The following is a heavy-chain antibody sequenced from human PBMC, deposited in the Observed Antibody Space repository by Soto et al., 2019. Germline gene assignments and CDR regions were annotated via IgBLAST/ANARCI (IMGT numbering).Heavy chain of an antibody. V-gene: IGHV3-30*03. CDR2: SSYDGRET. CDR1: DFDFSIYG. D-gene: IGHD3-10*01. J-gene: IGHJ4*02. Sequence: GGSLRLSCAASDFDFSIYGIHWVRQAPGKGLEWVAASSYDGRETFYADSAKGRFTVSKEMSKNTAFLQMNALRHEDTAVYFCARDSGWPILNFDNWGQGTPVTVS. CDR3: ARDSGWPILNFDN.